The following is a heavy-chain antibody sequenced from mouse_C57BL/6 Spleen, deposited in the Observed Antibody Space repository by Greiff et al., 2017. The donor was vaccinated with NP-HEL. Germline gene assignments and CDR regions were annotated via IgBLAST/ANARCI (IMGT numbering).Heavy chain of an antibody. CDR3: ARKEYGDYDSYYFDY. V-gene: IGHV1-52*01. Sequence: QVQLQQPGAELVRPGSSVKLSCKASGYTFTSYWMHWVKQRPIQGLEWIGNIDPSDSETHYNQKFKDKATLTVDKSSSTAYMQLSSLTSEDSAVYYCARKEYGDYDSYYFDYWGQGTTLTVSS. D-gene: IGHD2-4*01. CDR2: IDPSDSET. J-gene: IGHJ2*01. CDR1: GYTFTSYW.